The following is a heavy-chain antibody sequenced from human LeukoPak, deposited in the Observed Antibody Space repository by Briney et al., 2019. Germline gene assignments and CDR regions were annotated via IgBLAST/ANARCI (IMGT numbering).Heavy chain of an antibody. CDR3: ARDHKGGDGADAFDI. CDR1: GFTFDDYG. CDR2: IYRNGDST. Sequence: GGSLRLSCAAPGFTFDDYGMSWVRQAPGKGLEWVSGIYRNGDSTGYADSVEGRFTISRDNAKNSLYLQMDSLRAEDTALYYCARDHKGGDGADAFDIWGHGTMVTVSS. J-gene: IGHJ3*02. V-gene: IGHV3-20*04. D-gene: IGHD5-24*01.